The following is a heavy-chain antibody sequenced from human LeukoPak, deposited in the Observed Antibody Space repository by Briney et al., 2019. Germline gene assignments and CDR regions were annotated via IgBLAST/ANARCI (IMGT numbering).Heavy chain of an antibody. CDR1: GASISSYY. Sequence: PPETLSLTCTVSGASISSYYWSWIRQPAGKGLEWIGRLYPSGSTYYNPSLKSRVTMSIDTSKNQISLEVISVTAADTAVYYCAKRSRGELPCLDYWGQGSLVTVSS. D-gene: IGHD1-26*01. CDR3: AKRSRGELPCLDY. V-gene: IGHV4-4*07. CDR2: LYPSGST. J-gene: IGHJ4*02.